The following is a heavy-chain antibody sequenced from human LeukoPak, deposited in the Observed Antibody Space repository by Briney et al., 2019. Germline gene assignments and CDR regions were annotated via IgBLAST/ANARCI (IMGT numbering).Heavy chain of an antibody. Sequence: SEILSLTCTVSGGSISSYYWSWIRRPPGKGLEWIGYIYYSGSTNYNPSLRSRVTISVDTSKNQFSLKLSSVTAADTAVYYCARGYCTNGVCYIGPFDYWGQGTLVTVSS. V-gene: IGHV4-59*01. CDR1: GGSISSYY. D-gene: IGHD2-8*01. J-gene: IGHJ4*02. CDR2: IYYSGST. CDR3: ARGYCTNGVCYIGPFDY.